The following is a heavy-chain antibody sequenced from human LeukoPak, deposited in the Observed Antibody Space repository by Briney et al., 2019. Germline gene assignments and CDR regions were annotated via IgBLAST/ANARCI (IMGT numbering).Heavy chain of an antibody. Sequence: ASVKVSCKASGYTFTRYYMHWVRQAPGQGLEWMGWINPNSGGTNYAQKFQGWVTMTRDTSISTAYMELSRLRSDDTAVYYCAREGDYYDSSGYYYGESAPTRLFDYWGQGTLVTVSS. CDR2: INPNSGGT. D-gene: IGHD3-22*01. V-gene: IGHV1-2*04. CDR3: AREGDYYDSSGYYYGESAPTRLFDY. J-gene: IGHJ4*02. CDR1: GYTFTRYY.